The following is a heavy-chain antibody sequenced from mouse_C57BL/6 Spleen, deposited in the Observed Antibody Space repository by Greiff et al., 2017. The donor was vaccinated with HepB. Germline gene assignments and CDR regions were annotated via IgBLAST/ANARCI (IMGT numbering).Heavy chain of an antibody. CDR3: ARRGYDLHFDY. CDR1: GYTFTSYG. J-gene: IGHJ2*01. V-gene: IGHV1-81*01. CDR2: IYPRSGNT. Sequence: VKLQESGAELARPGASVKLSCKASGYTFTSYGISWVKQRTGQGLEWIGEIYPRSGNTYYNEKFKGKATLTADKSSSTAYMELRSLTSEDSAVYFCARRGYDLHFDYWGQGTTLTVSS. D-gene: IGHD2-2*01.